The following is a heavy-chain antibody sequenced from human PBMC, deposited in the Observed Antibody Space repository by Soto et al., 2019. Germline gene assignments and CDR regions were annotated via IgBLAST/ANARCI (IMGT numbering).Heavy chain of an antibody. CDR1: GYTLTELS. V-gene: IGHV1-24*01. Sequence: ASVKVSCKVSGYTLTELSMHWVRQAPGKGLEWMGGFDPEDGETIYAQKFQGRVTMTEDTSTDTAYMELSSLRSEDTAVYYCARDAYIVVVPAAMSRDYGMDVWGQGTTVTVSS. CDR2: FDPEDGET. CDR3: ARDAYIVVVPAAMSRDYGMDV. D-gene: IGHD2-2*01. J-gene: IGHJ6*02.